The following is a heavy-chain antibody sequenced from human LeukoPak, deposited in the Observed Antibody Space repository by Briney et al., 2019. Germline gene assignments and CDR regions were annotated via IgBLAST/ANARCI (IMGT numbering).Heavy chain of an antibody. Sequence: KPSETLSLTCAVYGGSFSGYYWSWIRQPPGKGLEWIGEINHSGSTNYNPSLKSRVTISVDTSKNQFSLQLSSVTAADTAVYYCARVQYSVYDGGVDYWGQGTLVTVSS. CDR3: ARVQYSVYDGGVDY. V-gene: IGHV4-34*01. D-gene: IGHD5/OR15-5a*01. CDR2: INHSGST. CDR1: GGSFSGYY. J-gene: IGHJ4*02.